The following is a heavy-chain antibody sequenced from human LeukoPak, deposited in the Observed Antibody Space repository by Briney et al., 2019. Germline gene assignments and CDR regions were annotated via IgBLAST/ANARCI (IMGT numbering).Heavy chain of an antibody. CDR2: LNQDGSGK. V-gene: IGHV3-7*01. J-gene: IGHJ3*02. CDR1: GFIFRSYW. CDR3: ARVYSSSWYPSVDAFDI. Sequence: PGGSLRLSCTASGFIFRSYWMSWVRQAPGKGLECVANLNQDGSGKYYMDSVKGRFTISRDNAKNSLYLQMNSLRAEDTAVYYCARVYSSSWYPSVDAFDIWGQGTMVTVSS. D-gene: IGHD6-13*01.